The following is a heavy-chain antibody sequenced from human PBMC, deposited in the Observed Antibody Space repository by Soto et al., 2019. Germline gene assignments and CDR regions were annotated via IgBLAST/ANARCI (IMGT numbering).Heavy chain of an antibody. CDR2: IDPSASYT. J-gene: IGHJ6*01. V-gene: IGHV5-10-1*01. D-gene: IGHD2-2*02. Sequence: PGESLKISPKGSVYSFTSYCISWARQMPGKGLEWMGRIDPSASYTNYSPSFQGHVTISADKSISTAYLQWSSLKASDTAMYYCATQLLTYCRSTSCYNGGGLDDYYYAMDGWGQGTTVTVSS. CDR1: VYSFTSYC. CDR3: ATQLLTYCRSTSCYNGGGLDDYYYAMDG.